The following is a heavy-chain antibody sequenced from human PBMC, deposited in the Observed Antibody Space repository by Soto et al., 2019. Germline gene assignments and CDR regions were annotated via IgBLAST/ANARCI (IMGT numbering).Heavy chain of an antibody. J-gene: IGHJ4*02. CDR1: GFSLSDHY. CDR2: SRNKTKSYTS. D-gene: IGHD2-21*01. Sequence: EVQLVESGGALVQPGGSLRLSCAVSGFSLSDHYMDWVRQAPGKGLEWVGRSRNKTKSYTSDYAASVKGRFTISRDDSKNSLYLQMNSLKTEDTAMYYCTRATDWGWGQGTLVTVSS. V-gene: IGHV3-72*01. CDR3: TRATDWG.